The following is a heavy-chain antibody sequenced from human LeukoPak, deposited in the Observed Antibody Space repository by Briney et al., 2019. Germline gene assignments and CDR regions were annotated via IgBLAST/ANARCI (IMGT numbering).Heavy chain of an antibody. J-gene: IGHJ3*02. CDR1: GFTFSSYA. V-gene: IGHV3-23*01. CDR3: AKDQAKYYYGSGSYYPDAFDI. Sequence: GGSLRLSCAASGFTFSSYAMSWVRQAPGRGLEWVSAISGSDGSTYYADSVKGRFTISRDNSKNTLYLQMNSLRAEDTAVYYCAKDQAKYYYGSGSYYPDAFDIWGQGTMVTVSS. D-gene: IGHD3-10*01. CDR2: ISGSDGST.